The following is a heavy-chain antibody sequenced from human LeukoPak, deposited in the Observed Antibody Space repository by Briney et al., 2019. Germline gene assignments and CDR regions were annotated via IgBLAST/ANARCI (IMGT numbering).Heavy chain of an antibody. CDR2: IKGDGSAK. Sequence: PGGSLRLSCAASGFTFSDYWMSWVRQVPGKGLEWVANIKGDGSAKYYVASVEGRFTVSRDNADNSLHLQMYSLRAEDTAVYYCLRDYGGSWGLGTLVAVSS. CDR1: GFTFSDYW. D-gene: IGHD4-23*01. J-gene: IGHJ4*02. V-gene: IGHV3-7*04. CDR3: LRDYGGS.